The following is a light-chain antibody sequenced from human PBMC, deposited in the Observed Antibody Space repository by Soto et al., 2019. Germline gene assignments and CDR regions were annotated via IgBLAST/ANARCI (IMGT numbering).Light chain of an antibody. J-gene: IGKJ3*01. CDR3: QQRSNWPST. Sequence: EIVLTQSPATLSLSPGERATLSCRASQSVSSYLAWYQQKPGQAPRLLIYDASNRATGIPARFSGSGSGTDFTLTISSLEPKDFAVYYCQQRSNWPSTFGPGTKVDIK. CDR1: QSVSSY. V-gene: IGKV3-11*01. CDR2: DAS.